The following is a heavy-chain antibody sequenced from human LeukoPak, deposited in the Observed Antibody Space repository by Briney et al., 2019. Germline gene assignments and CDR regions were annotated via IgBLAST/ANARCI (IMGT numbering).Heavy chain of an antibody. Sequence: PGGSLRLSCAASGFSFSDYYMNWIRQAPGKGLEWVLYITTSSRYTNYADSVKGRFTISRDNAKNSLYLQMNSLRAEDTAVYYCARRGYGDYAPFDYWGQGTLVTVSS. CDR3: ARRGYGDYAPFDY. D-gene: IGHD4-17*01. CDR1: GFSFSDYY. CDR2: ITTSSRYT. V-gene: IGHV3-11*06. J-gene: IGHJ4*02.